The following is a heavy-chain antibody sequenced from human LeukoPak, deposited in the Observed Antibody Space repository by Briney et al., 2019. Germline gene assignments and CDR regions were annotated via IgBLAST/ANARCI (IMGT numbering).Heavy chain of an antibody. Sequence: PSETLSLTCAVYGGSFSGYYWSWIRQPPGKGLEWIGEINHSGSTNYNPSLKSRVTISVDTSKNQFSLKLSSVTAADTAVYYCARHSGYCSGGSCHSRFDYWGQGTLVTVSS. V-gene: IGHV4-34*01. D-gene: IGHD2-15*01. J-gene: IGHJ4*02. CDR1: GGSFSGYY. CDR2: INHSGST. CDR3: ARHSGYCSGGSCHSRFDY.